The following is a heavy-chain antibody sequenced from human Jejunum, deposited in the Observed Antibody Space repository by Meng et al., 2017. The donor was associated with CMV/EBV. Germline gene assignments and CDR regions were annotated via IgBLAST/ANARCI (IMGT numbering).Heavy chain of an antibody. D-gene: IGHD3-3*01. CDR2: IYYSGST. Sequence: YYCSWIRQPPGKGLEWIGYIYYSGSTNYNPSLKSRVTISVDTSKNQFSLKLSSVTAADTAVYYCASGGIYDFWSGYYTGQTWFDPWGQGTLVTVSS. V-gene: IGHV4-59*01. CDR3: ASGGIYDFWSGYYTGQTWFDP. J-gene: IGHJ5*02. CDR1: YY.